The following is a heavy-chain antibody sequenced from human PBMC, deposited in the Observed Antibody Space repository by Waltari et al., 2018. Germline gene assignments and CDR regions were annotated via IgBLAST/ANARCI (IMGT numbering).Heavy chain of an antibody. J-gene: IGHJ4*02. Sequence: EVQLVESGGVVVQPGGSLRLSCAASGFTFDDYTMHWVRQAPGKGLEWVSLISWDGGSTYYADSVKGRFTISRDNSKNSLYLQMNSLRTEDTALYYCAKDSDYYGSGSLHYWGQGTLVTVSS. CDR2: ISWDGGST. D-gene: IGHD3-10*01. CDR3: AKDSDYYGSGSLHY. CDR1: GFTFDDYT. V-gene: IGHV3-43*01.